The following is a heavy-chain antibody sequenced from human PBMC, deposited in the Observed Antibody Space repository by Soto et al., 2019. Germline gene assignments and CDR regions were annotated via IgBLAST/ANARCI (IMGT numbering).Heavy chain of an antibody. CDR2: ISSGSSYI. Sequence: QVHLVESGGGLVEPGGSLRLSCAASGFSFSDSYMSWIRQAPGKGLEWVSHISSGSSYIKYADSVEGRFTISRDNAKNSLYLQMNSLRAEDTAVYFCARETVETGWFDCWGLGILVTVSS. V-gene: IGHV3-11*06. J-gene: IGHJ4*02. D-gene: IGHD6-19*01. CDR1: GFSFSDSY. CDR3: ARETVETGWFDC.